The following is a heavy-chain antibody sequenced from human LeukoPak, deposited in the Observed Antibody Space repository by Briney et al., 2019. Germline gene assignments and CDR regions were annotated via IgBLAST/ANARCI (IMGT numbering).Heavy chain of an antibody. V-gene: IGHV1-46*01. Sequence: ASVKVSCKASGYIFTTYYMHWVRQAPGQGLEWMGIINPSGGSTSYAQKFQGRVTMTRDTSTSTVYMEVSSLRSEDTAVYYCARSRGIFDYWGRGTLVTSSS. CDR3: ARSRGIFDY. CDR1: GYIFTTYY. D-gene: IGHD3-10*01. J-gene: IGHJ4*02. CDR2: INPSGGST.